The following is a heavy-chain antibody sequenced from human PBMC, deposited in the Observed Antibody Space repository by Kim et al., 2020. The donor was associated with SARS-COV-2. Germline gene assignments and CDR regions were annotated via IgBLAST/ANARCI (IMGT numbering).Heavy chain of an antibody. D-gene: IGHD3-16*01. Sequence: GGSLRLSCAASGFTFSSYGMHWVRQAPGKGLEWVAVIWYDGSNKYYADSVKGRFTISRDNSKNTLYLQMNSLRAEDTAVYYCASLGGGDQADYWGQGTLVTVSS. CDR1: GFTFSSYG. CDR3: ASLGGGDQADY. V-gene: IGHV3-33*01. CDR2: IWYDGSNK. J-gene: IGHJ4*02.